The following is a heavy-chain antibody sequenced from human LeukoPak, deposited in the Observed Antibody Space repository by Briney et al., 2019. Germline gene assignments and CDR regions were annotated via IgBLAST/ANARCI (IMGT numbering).Heavy chain of an antibody. Sequence: PGGSLRLSCAASGFTFSSYEINWVRQAPGKGLEWVSSISGSSSYIYYADSVKGRFTISRDNAKNSLYLQMNSLRAEDTAVYYCARDHNWGDPYFDYWGQGTLVTVSS. CDR2: ISGSSSYI. J-gene: IGHJ4*02. CDR3: ARDHNWGDPYFDY. V-gene: IGHV3-21*01. D-gene: IGHD7-27*01. CDR1: GFTFSSYE.